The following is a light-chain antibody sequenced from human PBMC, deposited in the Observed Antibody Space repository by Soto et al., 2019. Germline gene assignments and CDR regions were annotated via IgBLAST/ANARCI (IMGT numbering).Light chain of an antibody. Sequence: QSVLTQPPSASGTPGQRVFISCSGSSSNIGGTNYAYWYQQLPGAAPKLLMHSNNLRPSGVPERFSGSKSGTSASLAISGLQSEDEADYHCATWDDSVSGYVFGTGTKVTVL. CDR3: ATWDDSVSGYV. J-gene: IGLJ1*01. CDR1: SSNIGGTNY. V-gene: IGLV1-47*02. CDR2: SNN.